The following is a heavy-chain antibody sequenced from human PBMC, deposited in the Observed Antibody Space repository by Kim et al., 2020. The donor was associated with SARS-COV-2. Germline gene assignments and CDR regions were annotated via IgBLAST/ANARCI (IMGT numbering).Heavy chain of an antibody. D-gene: IGHD4-17*01. J-gene: IGHJ4*02. V-gene: IGHV3-53*01. Sequence: TDTEEGQFTISRDNSKNALYLQRNSLRAEDTAVYYCARDASGDTSYYFDFWGQGTLVTVSS. CDR3: ARDASGDTSYYFDF.